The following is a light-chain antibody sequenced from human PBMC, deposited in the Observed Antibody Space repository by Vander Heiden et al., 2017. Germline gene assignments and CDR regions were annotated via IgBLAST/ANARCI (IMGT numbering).Light chain of an antibody. Sequence: VLRYNHVSWYQHPPGTAPKLIISEVSNRPSGVPARFSGSKSGNTASLTISGLQAEDEADYYCKSYTNSHTYVFGTGTKVTVL. CDR1: VLRYNH. V-gene: IGLV2-18*02. CDR2: EVS. J-gene: IGLJ1*01. CDR3: KSYTNSHTYV.